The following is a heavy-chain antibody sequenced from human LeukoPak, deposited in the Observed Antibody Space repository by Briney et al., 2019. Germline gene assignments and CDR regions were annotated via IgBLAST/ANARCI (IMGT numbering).Heavy chain of an antibody. Sequence: GGSLSLSCVTSGFTFSRYSMRWVRQAPGKGLEWVSSIYFTGNHISYADSVKGRFTISRDNAKNSLYLQMDSLRAEDTAVYYCAREFSTGGNFDYWGQGTLVTVSS. D-gene: IGHD6-19*01. CDR1: GFTFSRYS. CDR3: AREFSTGGNFDY. V-gene: IGHV3-21*01. J-gene: IGHJ4*02. CDR2: IYFTGNHI.